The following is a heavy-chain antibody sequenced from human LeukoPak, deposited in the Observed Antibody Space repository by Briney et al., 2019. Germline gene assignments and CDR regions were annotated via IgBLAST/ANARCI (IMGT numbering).Heavy chain of an antibody. Sequence: PGGSLRLSCAASGFTFSSYSMKWVRQAPGKGLEWVSYISSSSSTIYYADSVKGRFTISRDNAKNSLYLQMNSLRAEDTAVYYCARDSGLTGEDYWGQGTLVTVSS. J-gene: IGHJ4*02. CDR2: ISSSSSTI. D-gene: IGHD7-27*01. V-gene: IGHV3-48*01. CDR3: ARDSGLTGEDY. CDR1: GFTFSSYS.